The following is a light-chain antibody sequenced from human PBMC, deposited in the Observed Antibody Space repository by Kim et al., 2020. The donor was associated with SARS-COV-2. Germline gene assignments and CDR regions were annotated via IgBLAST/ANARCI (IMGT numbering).Light chain of an antibody. CDR2: GNS. Sequence: RVTMSCTGSSSNIGAGYDVNWYQQLPGTAPKLLIYGNSNRPSGIPDRFSGSKSGTSASLAITGLQAEDEADYYCQSFDSSLSGWVFGGGTQLTVL. V-gene: IGLV1-40*01. CDR3: QSFDSSLSGWV. J-gene: IGLJ3*02. CDR1: SSNIGAGYD.